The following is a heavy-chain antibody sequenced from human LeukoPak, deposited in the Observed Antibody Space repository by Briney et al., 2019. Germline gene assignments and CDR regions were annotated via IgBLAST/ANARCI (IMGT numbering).Heavy chain of an antibody. V-gene: IGHV3-23*01. J-gene: IGHJ6*03. CDR3: AKSNSAGTVRYYYMDV. CDR1: GFTFSSYE. CDR2: ISSSGGST. Sequence: GGSLRLSCAASGFTFSSYEMNWVRQAPGKGLEWVSYISSSGGSTYYADSVKGRFTISRDNSKNTLYLQMNSLRAEDTAVYYCAKSNSAGTVRYYYMDVWGKGTTVTVSS. D-gene: IGHD6-19*01.